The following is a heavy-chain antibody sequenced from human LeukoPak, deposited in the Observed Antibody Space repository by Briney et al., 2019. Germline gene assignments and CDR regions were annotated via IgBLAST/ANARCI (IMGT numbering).Heavy chain of an antibody. CDR3: ITVYDSVAN. Sequence: GGSLRLSCAASGFTFTNAWMDWVRQAPGKGLEWVGRIKSRPDGGTTDFAAPVKGRFTISRDDSKNTLYLHMNSLKTEDTAVYYCITVYDSVANWGRGTLVTVFS. J-gene: IGHJ4*02. CDR2: IKSRPDGGTT. V-gene: IGHV3-15*01. CDR1: GFTFTNAW. D-gene: IGHD5-12*01.